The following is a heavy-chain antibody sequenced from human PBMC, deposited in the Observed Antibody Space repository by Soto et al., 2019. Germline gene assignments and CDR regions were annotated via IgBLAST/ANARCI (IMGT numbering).Heavy chain of an antibody. CDR3: ARGRYGEY. Sequence: QVHLVQSGAEVKKPGASVKVSCKASGYTFTSYGITWVRQAPGQGLEWMGWISAHNGNTDYAQKLQGRVIVTRDTSSSTAYMELRSLRSDDTAVYYCARGRYGEYWGQGALVTVSS. CDR2: ISAHNGNT. D-gene: IGHD3-10*01. V-gene: IGHV1-18*01. J-gene: IGHJ4*02. CDR1: GYTFTSYG.